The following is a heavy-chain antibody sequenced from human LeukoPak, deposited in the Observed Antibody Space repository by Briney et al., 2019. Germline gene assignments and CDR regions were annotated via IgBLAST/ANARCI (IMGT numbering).Heavy chain of an antibody. J-gene: IGHJ6*03. Sequence: SETLSLTCTVSGGSISSYYWTWIRQAPGKGLEWIGYVYYSVSTNYNPSLKSRVSISQDTSKNQVSLRLSSVTAADTAVYYCARQESGPYHYMDVWGKGTTVTVSS. CDR2: VYYSVST. CDR1: GGSISSYY. CDR3: ARQESGPYHYMDV. D-gene: IGHD3-3*01. V-gene: IGHV4-59*08.